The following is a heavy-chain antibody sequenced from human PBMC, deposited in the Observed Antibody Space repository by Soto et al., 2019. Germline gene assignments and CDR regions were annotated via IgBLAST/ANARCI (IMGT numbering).Heavy chain of an antibody. CDR2: IYSGGST. V-gene: IGHV3-66*01. CDR3: ARDRNSYGLYYYYGMDV. CDR1: GFTVSSNY. Sequence: PGGSLRLSCAASGFTVSSNYMSWVRQAPGKGLEWVSVIYSGGSTYYADSVKGRFTISRDNSKNTLYLQMNSLRAEDTAVYYCARDRNSYGLYYYYGMDVWGQGTTVTVSS. J-gene: IGHJ6*02. D-gene: IGHD5-18*01.